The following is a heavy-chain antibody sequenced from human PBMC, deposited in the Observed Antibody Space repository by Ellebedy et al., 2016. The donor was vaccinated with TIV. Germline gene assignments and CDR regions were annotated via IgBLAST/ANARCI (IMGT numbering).Heavy chain of an antibody. J-gene: IGHJ4*02. CDR1: GGSISSGGYS. V-gene: IGHV4-30-2*01. CDR3: ARIGYGEYFDY. CDR2: IYHSGST. Sequence: SETLSLXXAVSGGSISSGGYSWSWIRQPPGKGLEWIGYIYHSGSTYYNPSLKSRVTISVDRSKNQFSLKLSSVTAADTAVYYCARIGYGEYFDYWGQGTLVTVSS. D-gene: IGHD5-12*01.